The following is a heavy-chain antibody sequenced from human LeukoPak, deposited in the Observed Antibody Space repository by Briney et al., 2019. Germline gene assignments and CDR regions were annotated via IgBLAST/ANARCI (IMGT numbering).Heavy chain of an antibody. V-gene: IGHV3-23*01. CDR1: GFTFSSYA. D-gene: IGHD6-13*01. CDR2: ISGSGGST. CDR3: AKPPLGSSPPHTNLFDP. Sequence: GGSLRLSCAASGFTFSSYAMSWVRQAPGKGLEWVSAISGSGGSTYYADSVKGRFTISRDNSKNTLYLQMNSLRAEDTAVYYWAKPPLGSSPPHTNLFDPRGQGTLVTVSS. J-gene: IGHJ5*02.